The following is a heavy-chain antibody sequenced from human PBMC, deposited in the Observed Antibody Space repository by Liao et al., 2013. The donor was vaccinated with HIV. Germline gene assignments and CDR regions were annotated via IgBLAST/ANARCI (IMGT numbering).Heavy chain of an antibody. D-gene: IGHD2-15*01. J-gene: IGHJ3*02. Sequence: QVQLQESGPGLVKPSETLSLTCAVYGGSFSGYYWSWVRQPPGKGLEWIGRIYTSGSTNYNPSLKSRVTMSVDTSKNQFSLKLSSVTAADTAVYYCARDGYCSGGSCSVGDXFDIWGQGTMVTVSS. CDR3: ARDGYCSGGSCSVGDXFDI. CDR1: GGSFSGYY. V-gene: IGHV4-4*07. CDR2: IYTSGST.